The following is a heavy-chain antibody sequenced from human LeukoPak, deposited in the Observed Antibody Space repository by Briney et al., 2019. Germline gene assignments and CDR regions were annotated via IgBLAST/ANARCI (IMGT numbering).Heavy chain of an antibody. CDR2: IRYDGNSE. CDR1: GFIFRNYG. Sequence: PGGSLRLSCAASGFIFRNYGVHWVRQAPGKGLEWVAFIRYDGNSEYYADSVKGRFTISRDNAKNSLYLQMNSLRAEDTAVYYCARESSGYSYGYPFDPWGQGTLVTVSS. J-gene: IGHJ5*02. CDR3: ARESSGYSYGYPFDP. D-gene: IGHD5-18*01. V-gene: IGHV3-30*02.